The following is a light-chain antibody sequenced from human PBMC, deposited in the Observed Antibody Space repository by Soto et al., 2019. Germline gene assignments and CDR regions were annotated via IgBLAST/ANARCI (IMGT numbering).Light chain of an antibody. CDR2: DAS. J-gene: IGKJ1*01. CDR1: QGISSY. V-gene: IGKV1-5*01. CDR3: RQYNSYSGT. Sequence: IQMTQSPSSLSASVGDRITIACRASQGISSYLAWYQQKPGKAPKFLIYDASRLESGVPSRFSGSGSGTEFTLTISSLQPDDFATYYCRQYNSYSGTFGQGTKVDI.